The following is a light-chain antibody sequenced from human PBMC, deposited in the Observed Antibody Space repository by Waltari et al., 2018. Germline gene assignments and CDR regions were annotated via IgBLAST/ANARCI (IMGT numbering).Light chain of an antibody. CDR2: DVI. Sequence: QSALTQPRSVSGSPGPSVTISCTGTSSDVGGYNHVPWYQQHPGKAPKLMIYDVIKRPSGVPDRFSGSKSGITASLTISGLQAEDEADYYCCSFAGTYTWVFGGGTKLTVL. V-gene: IGLV2-11*01. CDR1: SSDVGGYNH. J-gene: IGLJ3*02. CDR3: CSFAGTYTWV.